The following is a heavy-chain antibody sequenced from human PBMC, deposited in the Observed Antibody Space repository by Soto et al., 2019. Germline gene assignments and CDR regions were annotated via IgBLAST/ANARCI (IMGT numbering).Heavy chain of an antibody. CDR2: INHSGST. V-gene: IGHV4-34*01. CDR3: ARERWHTATYYYYYGMDV. Sequence: QVQLQQWGAGLLKPSETLSLTCAVYGGSFSGYYWSWIRQPPGKGLEWIGEINHSGSTNYNPSLKSRVTISVDTSKNQFSLKLSSVTAADTAVYYCARERWHTATYYYYYGMDVCGQGTTVTVSS. D-gene: IGHD5-18*01. J-gene: IGHJ6*02. CDR1: GGSFSGYY.